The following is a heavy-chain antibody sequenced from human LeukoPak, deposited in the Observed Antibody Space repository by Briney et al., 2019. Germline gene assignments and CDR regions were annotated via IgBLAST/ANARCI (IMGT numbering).Heavy chain of an antibody. CDR1: GYTFTGYY. Sequence: ASVKVSCKTSGYTFTGYYMHWVRQAPGQGLEWMGWINPNSGGTNYAQKFQGRVTMTRDTSISTAHMELSRLRSDDTAVYYCARATMVRGDAVAFDIWGQGTMVTVSS. V-gene: IGHV1-2*02. CDR3: ARATMVRGDAVAFDI. CDR2: INPNSGGT. D-gene: IGHD3-10*01. J-gene: IGHJ3*02.